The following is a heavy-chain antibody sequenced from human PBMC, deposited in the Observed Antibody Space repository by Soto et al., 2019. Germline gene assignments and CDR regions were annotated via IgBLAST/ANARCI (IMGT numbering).Heavy chain of an antibody. CDR3: AKPMYYYDSSGYYLFPPLDY. CDR2: ISGSGGST. V-gene: IGHV3-23*01. J-gene: IGHJ4*02. CDR1: GFTFSSYA. Sequence: GGSLRLSCAASGFTFSSYAMSWVRQAPGKGLEWVSAISGSGGSTYYADSVKGRFTISRDNSKNTLYLQMNNLRDQDTAVNYYAKPMYYYDSSGYYLFPPLDYWGQGTLVTVSS. D-gene: IGHD3-22*01.